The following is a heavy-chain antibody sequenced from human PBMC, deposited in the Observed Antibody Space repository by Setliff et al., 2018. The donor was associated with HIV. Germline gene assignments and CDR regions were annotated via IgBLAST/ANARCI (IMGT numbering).Heavy chain of an antibody. CDR1: RFDFNNYW. Sequence: GGSLRLSCAASRFDFNNYWMCWVRQAPGKGLEWVANIGQDGSEKNYVDSVKGRFTISRDNAKNSLYMQMNSLRVEDTAMYYCAKVFRSSTMLLVGFDYWGLGTLVTVSS. D-gene: IGHD3-22*01. V-gene: IGHV3-7*03. CDR3: AKVFRSSTMLLVGFDY. J-gene: IGHJ4*02. CDR2: IGQDGSEK.